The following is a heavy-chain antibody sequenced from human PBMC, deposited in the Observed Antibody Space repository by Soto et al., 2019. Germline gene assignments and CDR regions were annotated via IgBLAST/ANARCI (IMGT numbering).Heavy chain of an antibody. V-gene: IGHV4-4*07. J-gene: IGHJ4*02. D-gene: IGHD6-13*01. CDR2: IYTSGST. CDR1: GGSISNYY. Sequence: SETLSLTCTVSGGSISNYYWTWIRQPAGKGLEWIGRIYTSGSTNYNPSLKSRVTMSVDTSKRQFSLELSSVTAADTAIYYCAKEGGYSNNWYIPAPIDSWGQGTLVTVSS. CDR3: AKEGGYSNNWYIPAPIDS.